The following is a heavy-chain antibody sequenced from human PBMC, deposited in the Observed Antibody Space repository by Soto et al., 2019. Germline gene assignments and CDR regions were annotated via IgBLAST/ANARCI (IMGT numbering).Heavy chain of an antibody. CDR2: IYHSGST. CDR1: GGSITSYY. Sequence: SETLSLTCTVSGGSITSYYWSWIRQPPGKGLEWIGYIYHSGSTYYNPSLKSRVTISVDRSKNQFSLKLSSVTAADTAVYYCARSPMYYDSSGYYYSVWFDPWGQGTLVTVSS. V-gene: IGHV4-59*12. D-gene: IGHD3-22*01. J-gene: IGHJ5*02. CDR3: ARSPMYYDSSGYYYSVWFDP.